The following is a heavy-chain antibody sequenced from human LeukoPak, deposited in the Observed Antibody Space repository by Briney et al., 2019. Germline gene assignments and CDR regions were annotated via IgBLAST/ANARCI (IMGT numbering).Heavy chain of an antibody. V-gene: IGHV3-23*01. CDR3: VKDIQLST. J-gene: IGHJ3*01. CDR2: IGSSGGST. Sequence: GGSLRLSCAASGFNFVTAAMTWVRQAPGKGLEWVSLIGSSGGSTYYADSVKGRFTISRDNFNHTLSLQMNSLRVEDTAIYYCVKDIQLSTWGLGTMVTVSS. D-gene: IGHD5-24*01. CDR1: GFNFVTAA.